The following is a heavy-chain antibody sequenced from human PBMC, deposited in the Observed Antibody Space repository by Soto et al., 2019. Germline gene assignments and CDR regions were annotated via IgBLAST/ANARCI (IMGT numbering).Heavy chain of an antibody. D-gene: IGHD2-2*02. CDR2: IRSKAYGGTT. Sequence: GGSLRLSCTASGFTFGDYAMSWFRQAPGKGLEWVGFIRSKAYGGTTEYAASVKGRFTISRDDSKSIAYLQMNSLKTEDTAVYYCTRGREVVPAAIYGYWGQGTLVTVSS. J-gene: IGHJ4*02. CDR3: TRGREVVPAAIYGY. CDR1: GFTFGDYA. V-gene: IGHV3-49*03.